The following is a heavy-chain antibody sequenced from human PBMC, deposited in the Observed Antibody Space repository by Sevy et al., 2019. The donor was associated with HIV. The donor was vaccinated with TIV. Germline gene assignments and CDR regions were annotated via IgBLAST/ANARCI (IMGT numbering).Heavy chain of an antibody. CDR2: IYYSGST. Sequence: SETLSLTCTVSGGSISSYYWSWIRQPPGKGLEWIGYIYYSGSTNYNPSLKSRVTISVDTSKNQFSLKLSSVTAADTTVYYCARGQYYDFWSGYLGDCFDPWGQGTLVTVSS. D-gene: IGHD3-3*01. CDR3: ARGQYYDFWSGYLGDCFDP. V-gene: IGHV4-59*01. J-gene: IGHJ5*02. CDR1: GGSISSYY.